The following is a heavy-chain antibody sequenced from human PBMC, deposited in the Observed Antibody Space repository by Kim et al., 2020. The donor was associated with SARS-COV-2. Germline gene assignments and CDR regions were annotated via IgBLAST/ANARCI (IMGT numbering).Heavy chain of an antibody. CDR2: ISAYNGNT. Sequence: ASVKVSCKASGYTFTSYGISWVRQAPGQGLEWMGWISAYNGNTNYAQKLQGRVTMTTDTSTSTASMELRSLRSDDTAVYYCARAGDIVVVPAAIRGLDPWGQGTLVTVSS. CDR3: ARAGDIVVVPAAIRGLDP. J-gene: IGHJ5*02. V-gene: IGHV1-18*01. D-gene: IGHD2-2*02. CDR1: GYTFTSYG.